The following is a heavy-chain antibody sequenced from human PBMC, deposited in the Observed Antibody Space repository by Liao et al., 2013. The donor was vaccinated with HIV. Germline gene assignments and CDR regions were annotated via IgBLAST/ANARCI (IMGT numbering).Heavy chain of an antibody. D-gene: IGHD5-24*01. CDR3: ARGGRWPRSYYYMDV. V-gene: IGHV4-34*01. CDR2: INHSGRT. CDR1: GVSFSGYY. J-gene: IGHJ6*03. Sequence: QVQLQQWGAGLLKPSETLSLTCAVYGVSFSGYYWSWIRQPPGKGLEWIGEINHSGRTNYNPSLKSRVTISVDTSKNQFSLKLTSVTAADTALYYCARGGRWPRSYYYMDVWGKGTTVIVSS.